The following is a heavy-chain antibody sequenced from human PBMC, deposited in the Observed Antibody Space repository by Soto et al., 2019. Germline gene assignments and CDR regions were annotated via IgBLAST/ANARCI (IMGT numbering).Heavy chain of an antibody. J-gene: IGHJ6*02. CDR2: IVVGSGNT. CDR1: GFTFTSSA. CDR3: AADNGYSYGYPYYYYGMDV. V-gene: IGHV1-58*01. D-gene: IGHD5-18*01. Sequence: GASVKVSCKASGFTFTSSAVQWVRQARGQRLEWIGWIVVGSGNTNYAQKFQERVTITRDMSTSTAYMELSSLRSEDTAVYYCAADNGYSYGYPYYYYGMDVWGQGTTVTVSS.